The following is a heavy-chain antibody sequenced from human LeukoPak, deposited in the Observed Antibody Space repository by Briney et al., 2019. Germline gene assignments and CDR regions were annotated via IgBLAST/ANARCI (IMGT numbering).Heavy chain of an antibody. CDR1: GFTFRNYA. CDR2: ITGNGGTT. CDR3: AKDRGGSNWNDAFDI. V-gene: IGHV3-23*01. Sequence: RAGGSLRLSGAASGFTFRNYAMSWVCQAPGKGLEWVSGITGNGGTTYYADSVKGRFTISRDNSQNTLYLQMNSLRAEDTAIYYCAKDRGGSNWNDAFDIWGQGTMVTVSS. D-gene: IGHD1-1*01. J-gene: IGHJ3*02.